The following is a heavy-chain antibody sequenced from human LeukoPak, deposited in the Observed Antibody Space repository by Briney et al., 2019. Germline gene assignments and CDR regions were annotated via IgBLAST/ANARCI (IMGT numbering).Heavy chain of an antibody. J-gene: IGHJ4*02. CDR1: GGSISSYY. Sequence: PSETLSLTCTVSGGSISSYYWSWIRQPPGKGLEWIGYIYYSGSTNYNPSLKSRVTISVDTSKNQFSLKLSSVTAADTAAYYCAGGEVIAAAAAAFDYWGQGTLVTVSS. V-gene: IGHV4-59*01. CDR3: AGGEVIAAAAAAFDY. CDR2: IYYSGST. D-gene: IGHD6-13*01.